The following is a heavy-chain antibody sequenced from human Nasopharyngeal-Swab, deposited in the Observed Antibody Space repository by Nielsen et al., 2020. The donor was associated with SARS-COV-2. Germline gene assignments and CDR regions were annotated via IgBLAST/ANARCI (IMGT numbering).Heavy chain of an antibody. D-gene: IGHD6-13*01. CDR3: ARIAAVDIRGFQH. Sequence: GGSLRLSCAASGFSFSTYTMNWVRQAPGKGLDWLSSIISDSGAKYHADSVKGRFTISRDNAKNTLYLQMNGLRAEDTAVYYCARIAAVDIRGFQHWGQGTLVSVSS. CDR1: GFSFSTYT. CDR2: IISDSGAK. J-gene: IGHJ1*01. V-gene: IGHV3-21*01.